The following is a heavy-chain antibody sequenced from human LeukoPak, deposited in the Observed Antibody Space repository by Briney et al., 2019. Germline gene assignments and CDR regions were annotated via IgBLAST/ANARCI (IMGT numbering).Heavy chain of an antibody. CDR3: ARGGGNMGGYYMDV. J-gene: IGHJ6*03. Sequence: PSETLSLTCTVSGGSISSSSYYWGWIRRPPGKGLEWIGEINHSGSTNYNPSLQSRVTISVDTSKNQFALKLSSMTAADTAGYYCARGGGNMGGYYMDVWGKGTTVTISS. V-gene: IGHV4-39*06. CDR2: INHSGST. D-gene: IGHD1-26*01. CDR1: GGSISSSSYY.